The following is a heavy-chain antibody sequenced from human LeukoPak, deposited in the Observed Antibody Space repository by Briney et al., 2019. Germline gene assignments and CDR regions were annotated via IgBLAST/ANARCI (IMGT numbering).Heavy chain of an antibody. Sequence: GGSLRLSCAASGFTFDDYAMHWVRQAPGKGLEWVSGISWNSGSIGYADSVKGRFTISRDNAKNSLYLQMNSLRAEDTALYYCAKGRGYELPLDNWGQGTLVTVSS. CDR3: AKGRGYELPLDN. CDR2: ISWNSGSI. D-gene: IGHD2-2*01. J-gene: IGHJ4*02. V-gene: IGHV3-9*01. CDR1: GFTFDDYA.